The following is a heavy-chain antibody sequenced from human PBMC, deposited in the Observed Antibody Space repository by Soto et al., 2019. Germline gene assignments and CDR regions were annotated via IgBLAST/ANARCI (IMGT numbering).Heavy chain of an antibody. CDR3: ASFDYGGNSVIDY. CDR2: IYHSGST. CDR1: GGSISSSNW. V-gene: IGHV4-4*02. Sequence: PSETLSLTCAVSGGSISSSNWWSWVRQPPGKGLEWIGEIYHSGSTNYNPSLESRVTISVDKSKNQFSLKLSSVTAADTAVYYCASFDYGGNSVIDYWGQGTLVTAPQ. D-gene: IGHD4-17*01. J-gene: IGHJ4*02.